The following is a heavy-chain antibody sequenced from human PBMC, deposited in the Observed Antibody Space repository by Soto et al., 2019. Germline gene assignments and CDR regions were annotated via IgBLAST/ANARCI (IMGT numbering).Heavy chain of an antibody. V-gene: IGHV3-30-3*01. CDR3: ARDEDTYYFDY. D-gene: IGHD5-18*01. J-gene: IGHJ4*02. CDR1: GFTFSSYA. Sequence: PGGSLRLSCAASGFTFSSYAMHWVRQAPGKGLEWVAVISYDGSNKYYADSVKGRFTISRDNSKNTLYLQMNSLRAEDTAVYYCARDEDTYYFDYWGQGTLVTVSS. CDR2: ISYDGSNK.